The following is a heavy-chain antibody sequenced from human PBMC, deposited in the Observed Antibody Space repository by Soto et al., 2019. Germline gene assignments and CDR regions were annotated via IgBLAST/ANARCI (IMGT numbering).Heavy chain of an antibody. CDR3: ARNGDCTSGICYVGWFDP. CDR1: GGSMRNDDW. CDR2: ISHYGNT. V-gene: IGHV4-4*02. D-gene: IGHD2-2*01. Sequence: QVQLQESGPGLVEPSGILSLTCGVSGGSMRNDDWWSWVRQTPGKGLERIGEISHYGNTNYNPSLKSRVTMSIDTSKNQFFLKVRSLTAADTAMYYCARNGDCTSGICYVGWFDPWGQGTLVSVSS. J-gene: IGHJ5*02.